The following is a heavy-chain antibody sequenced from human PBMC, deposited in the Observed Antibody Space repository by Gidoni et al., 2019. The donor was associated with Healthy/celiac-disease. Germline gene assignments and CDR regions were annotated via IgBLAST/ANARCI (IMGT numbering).Heavy chain of an antibody. J-gene: IGHJ3*02. V-gene: IGHV1-69*01. Sequence: QVQLVQSGAEVKKPGSSVTVSCKASGGTFSSYAISWVRQAPGQGLEWMGGIIPIVGTANYAQKFQGRVTITADESTSTAYMELSSLRSEDTAVYYCARSFGMEGGPPGGAGRAFDIWGQGTMVTVSS. CDR3: ARSFGMEGGPPGGAGRAFDI. D-gene: IGHD3-10*01. CDR2: IIPIVGTA. CDR1: GGTFSSYA.